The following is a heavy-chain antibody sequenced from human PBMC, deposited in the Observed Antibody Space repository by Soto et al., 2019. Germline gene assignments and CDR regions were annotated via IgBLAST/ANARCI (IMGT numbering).Heavy chain of an antibody. D-gene: IGHD5-12*01. CDR2: TSHDGTT. CDR3: AREGNLGRWLQPLDF. Sequence: SETLSLTCAVSSGSIDNVYWWSWVRQSPGKGLEWIGETSHDGTTNYNPSLEGRVTISIDTSKNQFSLGLISVTAADTAKYFCAREGNLGRWLQPLDFWGQGTLVTVSS. CDR1: SGSIDNVYW. V-gene: IGHV4-4*02. J-gene: IGHJ4*02.